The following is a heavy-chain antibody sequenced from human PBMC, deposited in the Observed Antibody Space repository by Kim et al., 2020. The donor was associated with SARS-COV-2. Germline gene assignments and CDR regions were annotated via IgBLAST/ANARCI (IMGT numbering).Heavy chain of an antibody. Sequence: GGSLRLSCAASGFTFSDYYMSWIRQAPGKGLEWVSYISSSGSTIYYADSVKGRFTISRDNAKNSLYLQMNSLRAEDTAVYYCARGHCSSTSCYKPRYYYYYCIDVWGEGTTVTVSS. V-gene: IGHV3-11*01. CDR3: ARGHCSSTSCYKPRYYYYYCIDV. CDR1: GFTFSDYY. J-gene: IGHJ6*03. D-gene: IGHD2-2*02. CDR2: ISSSGSTI.